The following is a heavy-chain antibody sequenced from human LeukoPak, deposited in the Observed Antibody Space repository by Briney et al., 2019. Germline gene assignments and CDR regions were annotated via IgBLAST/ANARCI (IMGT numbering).Heavy chain of an antibody. CDR3: AKRGVVIRVILVGFHKEAYYFDS. CDR1: GFTLSNYG. CDR2: IRDSGGSK. J-gene: IGHJ4*02. D-gene: IGHD3-22*01. V-gene: IGHV3-23*01. Sequence: GGSLRLSCAVSGFTLSNYGMSWVRQAPGKGLEWVAGIRDSGGSKNYADSVKGRFTISRDNPKNTLYLQMNSLRAEDTAVYFCAKRGVVIRVILVGFHKEAYYFDSWGQGALVTVSS.